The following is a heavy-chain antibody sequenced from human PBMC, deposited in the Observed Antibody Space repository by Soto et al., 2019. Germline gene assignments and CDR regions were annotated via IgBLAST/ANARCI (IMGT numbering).Heavy chain of an antibody. CDR1: GGTFSSYA. V-gene: IGHV1-69*13. D-gene: IGHD2-2*03. CDR3: ARGMMDIVVVPAAIMYAFDI. J-gene: IGHJ3*02. Sequence: SVKVSCKASGGTFSSYAISWVRQAPGQGLEWMGGIIPIFGTANYAQKFQGRVTITADESTSTAYMELSSLRSEDTAVYYCARGMMDIVVVPAAIMYAFDIWGQGTMVTVSS. CDR2: IIPIFGTA.